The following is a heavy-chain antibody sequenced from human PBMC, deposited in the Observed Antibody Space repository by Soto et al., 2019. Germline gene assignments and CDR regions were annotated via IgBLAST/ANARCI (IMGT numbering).Heavy chain of an antibody. Sequence: ASVKVSCKASGYTFTSYGISWVRQAPGQGLEWMGWISAYNGNTNYAQKLQGRVTMTTDTSTSTAYMELRSLRSDDTAVYYCARERVVVPAAIPNYYYYYMDVWGKGTTVTVSS. V-gene: IGHV1-18*01. D-gene: IGHD2-2*02. CDR1: GYTFTSYG. CDR2: ISAYNGNT. J-gene: IGHJ6*03. CDR3: ARERVVVPAAIPNYYYYYMDV.